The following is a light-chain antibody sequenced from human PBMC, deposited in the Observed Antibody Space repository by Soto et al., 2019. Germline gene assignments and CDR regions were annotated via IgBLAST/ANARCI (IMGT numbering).Light chain of an antibody. V-gene: IGKV1-33*01. CDR1: QDISNY. J-gene: IGKJ4*01. CDR3: QQYDNPLST. CDR2: DAS. Sequence: DIQMTQSPSSLSASVGDRVTITCQASQDISNYLNWYQQKPGKAPKLLIYDASNLETGVPSRFSGSGSGTDFTFTISSLQAEDIATYYCQQYDNPLSTFGGGTKVEIK.